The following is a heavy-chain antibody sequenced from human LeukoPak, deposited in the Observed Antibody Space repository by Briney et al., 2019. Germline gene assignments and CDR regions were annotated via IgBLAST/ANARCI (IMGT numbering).Heavy chain of an antibody. CDR3: ARGGTVEQLGWFDP. J-gene: IGHJ5*02. V-gene: IGHV4-38-2*02. CDR1: GYSISSGYY. D-gene: IGHD6-6*01. CDR2: IYHAGNA. Sequence: PSETLSLTCTVSGYSISSGYYWGWIRQPPGKGLEWIGSIYHAGNAYYNPSLKGRVTISVDTSKNHFSLKLTSVTAADTAVYYCARGGTVEQLGWFDPWGQGTLVTVSS.